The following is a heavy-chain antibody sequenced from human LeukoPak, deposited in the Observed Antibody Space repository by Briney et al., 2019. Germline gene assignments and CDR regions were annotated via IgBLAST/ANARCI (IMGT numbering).Heavy chain of an antibody. Sequence: ASVKVSCKASGYTFTGYYMHWVRQAPGQGLEWMGWINPNSGGTNYAQKFQGRVTMTRDTSISTAYMELSRLRSDDTAVYYCARDRGLTYYYGSGSYYRVAYYYMDVWGKGTTVTISS. D-gene: IGHD3-10*01. V-gene: IGHV1-2*02. CDR2: INPNSGGT. CDR1: GYTFTGYY. J-gene: IGHJ6*03. CDR3: ARDRGLTYYYGSGSYYRVAYYYMDV.